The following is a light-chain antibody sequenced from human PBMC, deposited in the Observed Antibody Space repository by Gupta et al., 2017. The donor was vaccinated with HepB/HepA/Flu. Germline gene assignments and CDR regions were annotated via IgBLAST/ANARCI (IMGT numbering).Light chain of an antibody. Sequence: EIVIRPSPATRSVSPGERATSSCRASQSVSSNLAWYQQKPGQAPRLLIYGACTRATSIQARCSGRGSGTDFTLTISRLQSDCFAVYYCQQYNNSWTFGQGTKLEIK. J-gene: IGKJ1*01. CDR1: QSVSSN. V-gene: IGKV3-15*01. CDR2: GAC. CDR3: QQYNNSWT.